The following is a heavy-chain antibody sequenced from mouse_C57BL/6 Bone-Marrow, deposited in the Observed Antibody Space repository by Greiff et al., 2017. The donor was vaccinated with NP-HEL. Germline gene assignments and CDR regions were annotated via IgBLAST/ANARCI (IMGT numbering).Heavy chain of an antibody. CDR3: ARSYYYYWYFDV. D-gene: IGHD1-1*01. CDR2: IYPRSGNT. CDR1: GYTFTSYG. V-gene: IGHV1-81*01. J-gene: IGHJ1*03. Sequence: VQLQQSGAELARPGASVKLSCKASGYTFTSYGISWVKQRTGQGLEWIGEIYPRSGNTYYNEKFKGKATLTADKSSSTAYMERRSLTSEDSAVYFCARSYYYYWYFDVWGTGTTVTVSS.